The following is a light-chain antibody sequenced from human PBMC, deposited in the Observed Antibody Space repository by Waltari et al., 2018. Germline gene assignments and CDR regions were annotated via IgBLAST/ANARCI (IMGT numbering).Light chain of an antibody. CDR1: QSLLHSNGHNY. J-gene: IGKJ3*01. CDR3: MQALQSPFT. Sequence: DIVMTQSPLSLPVTPGEPASIPCRSSQSLLHSNGHNYLDWYLQKPGQSPQVLIYWGSNRASGVPDRFSGGGSGTDFTLKISRVEADDVGVYYCMQALQSPFTFGPGTKVDIK. V-gene: IGKV2-28*01. CDR2: WGS.